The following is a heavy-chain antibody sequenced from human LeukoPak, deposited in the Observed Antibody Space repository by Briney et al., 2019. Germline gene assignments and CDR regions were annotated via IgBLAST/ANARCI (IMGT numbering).Heavy chain of an antibody. CDR3: ASIFY. V-gene: IGHV3-66*01. Sequence: GGSLRLSCAASGFTFSNAWMSWVRQAPGKGLEWVSVIYSGGSTYYADSVKGRFTISRDNSKNTLYLQMNSLRAEDTAVYYCASIFYWGQGTLVTVSS. J-gene: IGHJ4*02. CDR2: IYSGGST. CDR1: GFTFSNAW.